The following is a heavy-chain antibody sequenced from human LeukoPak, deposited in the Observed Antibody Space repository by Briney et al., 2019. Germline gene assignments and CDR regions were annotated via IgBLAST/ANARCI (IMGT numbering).Heavy chain of an antibody. CDR2: ISGSGGST. J-gene: IGHJ4*02. CDR1: GFTFSSYA. Sequence: GGSLRLSRAASGFTFSSYAMSWVRQAPGKGLEWVSAISGSGGSTYYADSVKGRFTISRDNSKNTLYLQMNSLRAEDTAVYYCAKDRSPSPSPYYFDYWGQGTLVTVSS. CDR3: AKDRSPSPSPYYFDY. V-gene: IGHV3-23*01.